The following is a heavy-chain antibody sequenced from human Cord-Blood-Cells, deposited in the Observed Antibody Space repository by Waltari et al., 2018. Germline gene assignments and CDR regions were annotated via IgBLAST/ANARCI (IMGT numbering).Heavy chain of an antibody. CDR1: GGTFSSYT. CDR2: IIPILGIE. J-gene: IGHJ4*02. V-gene: IGHV1-69*02. D-gene: IGHD2-15*01. CDR3: ASPRYCSGGSCYYFDY. Sequence: QVQLVQSGAEVKKPGPSVKVSCKASGGTFSSYTISWVPQAPGQGLGWMGRIIPILGIENSAQKFQGRVTMTADKSTSTAYMELSSRRSEDTAVYYCASPRYCSGGSCYYFDYWGQGTLVTVSS.